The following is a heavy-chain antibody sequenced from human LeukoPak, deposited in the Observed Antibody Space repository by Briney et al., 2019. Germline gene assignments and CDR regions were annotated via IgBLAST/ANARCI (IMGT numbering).Heavy chain of an antibody. CDR3: AKDYDYGDYGDSFDI. J-gene: IGHJ3*02. Sequence: GGSLRLASAPSGFILSSYAMSWVRQPPGGLRGWVSSFSGSGGSTYYGDSVKGRFTISRDNSKNTLYLQMNSLRAEDTAVYYCAKDYDYGDYGDSFDIWGQGTMVTVSS. D-gene: IGHD4-17*01. V-gene: IGHV3-23*01. CDR1: GFILSSYA. CDR2: FSGSGGST.